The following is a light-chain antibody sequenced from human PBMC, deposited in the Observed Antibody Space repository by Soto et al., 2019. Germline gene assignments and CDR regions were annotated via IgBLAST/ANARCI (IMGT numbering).Light chain of an antibody. Sequence: QSALTQPASVSGSPGQSITISCTGTSSDVGGYNYVSWYQQHPGKAPKLMIYEVSNRPSGVSNRSSGSKSGNTASLTISGLQAEDEADYYCSSYTSSSRVFGGGTKLTVL. CDR1: SSDVGGYNY. V-gene: IGLV2-14*01. J-gene: IGLJ2*01. CDR2: EVS. CDR3: SSYTSSSRV.